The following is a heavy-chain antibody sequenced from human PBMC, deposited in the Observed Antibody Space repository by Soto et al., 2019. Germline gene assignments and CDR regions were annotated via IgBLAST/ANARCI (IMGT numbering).Heavy chain of an antibody. Sequence: SVKVSCKASGGTFSSYAISWVRQAPGQGLEWMGGIIPIFGTANYAQKFQGRVTITADESTSTAYMELSSLRSEDTAVYYCARSYGSGSSRYYSYGIDVWGQGTTVTVSS. J-gene: IGHJ6*02. CDR3: ARSYGSGSSRYYSYGIDV. CDR1: GGTFSSYA. D-gene: IGHD3-10*01. CDR2: IIPIFGTA. V-gene: IGHV1-69*13.